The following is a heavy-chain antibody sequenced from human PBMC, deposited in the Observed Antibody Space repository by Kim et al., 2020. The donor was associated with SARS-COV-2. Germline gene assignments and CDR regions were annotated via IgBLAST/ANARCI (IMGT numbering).Heavy chain of an antibody. CDR3: TTDPGDYDILTGYLFDY. D-gene: IGHD3-9*01. V-gene: IGHV3-15*01. J-gene: IGHJ4*02. Sequence: VKGRFTISRDESKNTLYLLMNSLKTEDTAVYYCTTDPGDYDILTGYLFDYWGQGTLVTVSS.